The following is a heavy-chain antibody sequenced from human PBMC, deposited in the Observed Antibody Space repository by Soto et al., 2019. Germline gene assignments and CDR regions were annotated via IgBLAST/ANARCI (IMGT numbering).Heavy chain of an antibody. CDR3: AREIGYYDYVWGSYRSLYGMDV. J-gene: IGHJ6*02. CDR1: GGSISSGGYY. V-gene: IGHV4-31*03. D-gene: IGHD3-16*02. Sequence: QMQLQESGPGLVKPSQTLSLTCTVSGGSISSGGYYWSWIRQHPGKGLEWIGYIYYSGSTYYNPSLKSRVTISVDTSKNQFSLKLSSVTAADTAVYYCAREIGYYDYVWGSYRSLYGMDVWGQGTTVTVSS. CDR2: IYYSGST.